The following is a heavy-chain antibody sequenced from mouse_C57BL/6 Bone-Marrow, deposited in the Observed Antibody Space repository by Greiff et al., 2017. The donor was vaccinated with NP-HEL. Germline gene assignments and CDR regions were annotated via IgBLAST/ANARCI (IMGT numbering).Heavy chain of an antibody. J-gene: IGHJ4*01. CDR3: ARDGNYDAMDY. V-gene: IGHV1-20*01. D-gene: IGHD2-1*01. Sequence: VQLQQSGPELVKPGDSVKISCKASGYSFTGYFMNWVMQSHGKSLEWIGRINPYNGDTFYNQKFKGKATLTVDKSSSTAHMELRSLTSEDSAVYYCARDGNYDAMDYWGQGTSVTVSS. CDR1: GYSFTGYF. CDR2: INPYNGDT.